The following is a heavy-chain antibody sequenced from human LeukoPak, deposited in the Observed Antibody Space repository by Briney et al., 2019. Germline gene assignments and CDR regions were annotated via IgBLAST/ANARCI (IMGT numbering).Heavy chain of an antibody. CDR2: ISTSGST. D-gene: IGHD6-6*01. V-gene: IGHV4-39*07. CDR1: GGSISSSSYY. CDR3: ARADSSSLSFDY. Sequence: SETLSLTCTVSGGSISSSSYYWGWIRQPPGKGLEWIGRISTSGSTNYNPSLKSRVTMSVDTSKNQFSLKLTSVTAADTAVYYCARADSSSLSFDYWGQGTLVTVSS. J-gene: IGHJ4*02.